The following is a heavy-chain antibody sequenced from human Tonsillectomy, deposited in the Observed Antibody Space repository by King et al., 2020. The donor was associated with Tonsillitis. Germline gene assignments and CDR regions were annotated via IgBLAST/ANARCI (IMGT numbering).Heavy chain of an antibody. CDR2: ISGRKIDT. J-gene: IGHJ3*02. V-gene: IGHV3-21*01. CDR3: AGESMIVVGAFDI. CDR1: GFTFSTYA. D-gene: IGHD3-22*01. Sequence: VHLVESGGGLVKPGGSLRLSCVASGFTFSTYAMNWVRQAPGKGLEWVSCISGRKIDTFYAGSVKGRFPISRDNAKNSLYLQMNSLRAEDTAVYYCAGESMIVVGAFDIWGQGTMVTVSS.